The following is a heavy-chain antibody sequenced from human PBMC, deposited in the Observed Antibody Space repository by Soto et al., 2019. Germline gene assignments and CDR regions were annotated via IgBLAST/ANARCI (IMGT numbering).Heavy chain of an antibody. D-gene: IGHD6-13*01. CDR3: AHRPRSSSWYYYGMDV. J-gene: IGHJ6*02. CDR1: GFSLSTSGVG. CDR2: IYWDDDK. V-gene: IGHV2-5*02. Sequence: QITLKESGPTLVKPTQTLTLTCTFSGFSLSTSGVGVGWIRQPPGKALEWLALIYWDDDKRYSPSLKSRLTTTKDTSKNQVVLTMTNMDPVDTATYYCAHRPRSSSWYYYGMDVWGQGTTVTVSS.